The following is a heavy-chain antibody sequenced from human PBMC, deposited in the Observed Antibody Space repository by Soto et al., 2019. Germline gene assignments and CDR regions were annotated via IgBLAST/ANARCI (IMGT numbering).Heavy chain of an antibody. CDR2: IYYSGST. V-gene: IGHV4-61*01. CDR1: GDSVSSGSYY. CDR3: ARGTGGQLGFDY. J-gene: IGHJ4*02. D-gene: IGHD6-6*01. Sequence: SETLSLTCTVSGDSVSSGSYYWSWIRQPPGKGLEWIGYIYYSGSTNYNPSLKSRVTISVDTSENQFSLKLSSVTAADTAVYYCARGTGGQLGFDYWGQGTLVTVSS.